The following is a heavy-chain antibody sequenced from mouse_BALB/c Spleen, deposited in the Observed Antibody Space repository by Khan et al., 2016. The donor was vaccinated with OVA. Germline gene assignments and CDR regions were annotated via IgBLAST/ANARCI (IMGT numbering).Heavy chain of an antibody. CDR1: GYTFTNYG. CDR3: ARKNYSYDRYFDV. D-gene: IGHD2-12*01. Sequence: QIQLVQSGPELKKPGETVKISCKASGYTFTNYGMNWVRQAPGKGLKWMGWINTYTGEPTYADDFKGRFAFSLEPSASTTYLQINNLKNEATATYFGARKNYSYDRYFDVGGAGTTVTVSS. CDR2: INTYTGEP. J-gene: IGHJ1*01. V-gene: IGHV9-3-1*01.